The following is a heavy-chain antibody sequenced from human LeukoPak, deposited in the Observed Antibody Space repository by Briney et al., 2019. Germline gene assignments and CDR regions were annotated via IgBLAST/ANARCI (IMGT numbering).Heavy chain of an antibody. V-gene: IGHV5-51*01. CDR3: ARLKDGYLDY. Sequence: GESLKISCKGSGFDFTGYWIGWVRQMPGKGLEWMGIIYPGHSDTRYSPSFQGQVTISADKAISTAYLQWSSLKASDTAMYYCARLKDGYLDYWGQGTLVTVSS. D-gene: IGHD2-15*01. J-gene: IGHJ4*02. CDR1: GFDFTGYW. CDR2: IYPGHSDT.